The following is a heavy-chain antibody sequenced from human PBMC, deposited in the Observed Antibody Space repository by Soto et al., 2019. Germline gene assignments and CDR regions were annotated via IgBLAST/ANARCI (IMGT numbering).Heavy chain of an antibody. CDR3: ARIAAHLEILLYGMDV. CDR2: IVVGSGNT. J-gene: IGHJ6*02. D-gene: IGHD6-13*01. Sequence: SVKVSCKASGFSFTNSAVQWVRQARGQRLEWIGWIVVGSGNTNYAQKFQERVTITRDMSTSTAYMELSSLRVEDTALYHCARIAAHLEILLYGMDVWGQGTPVTVSS. CDR1: GFSFTNSA. V-gene: IGHV1-58*01.